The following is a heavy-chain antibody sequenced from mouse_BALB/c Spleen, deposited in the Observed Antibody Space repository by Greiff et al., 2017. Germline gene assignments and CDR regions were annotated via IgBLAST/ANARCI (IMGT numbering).Heavy chain of an antibody. V-gene: IGHV3-2*02. D-gene: IGHD1-1*01. CDR2: ISYSGST. CDR3: ARYYGSSYYFDY. J-gene: IGHJ2*01. CDR1: GYSITSDYA. Sequence: DVQLQESGPGLVKPSQSLSLTCTVTGYSITSDYAWNWIRQFPGNKLEWMGYISYSGSTSYNPSLKSRISITRDTSKNQFFLQLNSVTTEDTATYYCARYYGSSYYFDYWGQGTTLTVSS.